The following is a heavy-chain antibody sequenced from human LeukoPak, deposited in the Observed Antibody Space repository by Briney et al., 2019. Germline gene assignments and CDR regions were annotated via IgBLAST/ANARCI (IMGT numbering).Heavy chain of an antibody. CDR2: IYTSGST. CDR1: GGSISSGSYY. D-gene: IGHD3-3*01. J-gene: IGHJ6*03. CDR3: ARDYQFWSGYLLYYYYYMDV. Sequence: SQTLSLTCTVSGGSISSGSYYWSWIRQPAGKGLEWIGRIYTSGSTNYNPSLKSRVTISVDTSKNQFSLKLSSVTAADTAVYYCARDYQFWSGYLLYYYYYMDVWGKGTTVTVSS. V-gene: IGHV4-61*02.